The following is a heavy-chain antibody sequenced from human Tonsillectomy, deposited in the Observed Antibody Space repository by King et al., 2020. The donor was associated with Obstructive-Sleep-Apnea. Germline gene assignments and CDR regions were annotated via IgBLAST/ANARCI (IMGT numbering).Heavy chain of an antibody. CDR3: ARDWYYYSSGSQDY. J-gene: IGHJ4*02. CDR2: ISYDGSDK. CDR1: GFTFSRYA. D-gene: IGHD3-10*01. V-gene: IGHV3-30*04. Sequence: VQLVESGGGVVQPGRSLRLSCAASGFTFSRYAMHWVRQAPGKGLEWVAYISYDGSDKYYADSVKGGFTISRDNSKNTLYLQMSSLRAEDTAVYYCARDWYYYSSGSQDYWGQGTLVTVSS.